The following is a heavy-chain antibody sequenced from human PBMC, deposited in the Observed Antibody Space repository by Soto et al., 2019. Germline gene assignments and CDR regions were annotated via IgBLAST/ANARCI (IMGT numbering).Heavy chain of an antibody. CDR1: GFTFSSYA. Sequence: QVQLVESGGGVVQPGRSLRLSCAASGFTFSSYAMHWVRQAPGKGLEWVAVISYDGSNKYYADSVKGRFTISRDNSKNTLYLQMYSLRAEDTAVYYCARGFGEFLNWFDPWGQGTLVTVSS. CDR3: ARGFGEFLNWFDP. J-gene: IGHJ5*02. V-gene: IGHV3-30-3*01. CDR2: ISYDGSNK. D-gene: IGHD3-10*01.